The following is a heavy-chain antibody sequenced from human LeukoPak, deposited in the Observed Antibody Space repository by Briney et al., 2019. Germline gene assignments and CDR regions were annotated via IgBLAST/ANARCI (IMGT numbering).Heavy chain of an antibody. D-gene: IGHD3-10*01. Sequence: GGSLRLSCAASGFTFSSYEMNWVRQAPGKGLEWVSYISSSGSTIYYADSVKDRFAISRDNAKNSLYLQMNSLRAEDTAVYYCARHYYYGSGSYYGRDYYYYGMDVWGKGTTVTVSS. CDR1: GFTFSSYE. J-gene: IGHJ6*04. V-gene: IGHV3-48*03. CDR3: ARHYYYGSGSYYGRDYYYYGMDV. CDR2: ISSSGSTI.